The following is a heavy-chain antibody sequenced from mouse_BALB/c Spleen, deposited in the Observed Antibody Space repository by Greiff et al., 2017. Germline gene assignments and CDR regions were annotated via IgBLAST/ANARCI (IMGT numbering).Heavy chain of an antibody. D-gene: IGHD4-1*01. CDR3: ASANWDDAMDY. V-gene: IGHV2-9*02. J-gene: IGHJ4*01. Sequence: QVQLKESGPGLVAPSQSLSITCTVSGFSLTSYGVHWVRQPPGKGLEWLGVIWAGGSTNYNSALMSRLSISKDNSKSQVFLKMNSLQTDDTAMYYCASANWDDAMDYWGQGTSVTVSS. CDR2: IWAGGST. CDR1: GFSLTSYG.